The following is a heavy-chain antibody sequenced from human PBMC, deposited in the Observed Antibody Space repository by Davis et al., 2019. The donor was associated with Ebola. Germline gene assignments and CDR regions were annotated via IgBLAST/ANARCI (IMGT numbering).Heavy chain of an antibody. V-gene: IGHV3-7*03. CDR2: IKRDGSEK. Sequence: GESLKISCGVSGFTFGTHWMSWVRQAPGKGLEWVANIKRDGSEKNYLGSVKGRFTISRDNAKNSLYLQMNSLRAEDTALYYCAKDYCSSTSCFFDYWGQGTLVTVSS. CDR3: AKDYCSSTSCFFDY. CDR1: GFTFGTHW. J-gene: IGHJ4*02. D-gene: IGHD2-2*01.